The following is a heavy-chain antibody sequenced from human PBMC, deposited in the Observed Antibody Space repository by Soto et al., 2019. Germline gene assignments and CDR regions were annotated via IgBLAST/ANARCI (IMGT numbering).Heavy chain of an antibody. D-gene: IGHD3-10*01. CDR2: IYYSGST. CDR3: ARARGSYGSGPNWFDP. J-gene: IGHJ5*02. V-gene: IGHV4-59*01. CDR1: VGSISSYY. Sequence: SETLSLTCTVSVGSISSYYWSWIRQPPGKGLEWIGYIYYSGSTNYNPSLKSRVTISVDTSKNQFSLKLSSVTAADTAVYYCARARGSYGSGPNWFDPWGQGTLVTSPQ.